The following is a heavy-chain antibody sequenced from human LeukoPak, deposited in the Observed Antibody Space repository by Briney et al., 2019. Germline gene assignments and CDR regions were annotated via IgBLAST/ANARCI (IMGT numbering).Heavy chain of an antibody. CDR2: IYYSGST. Sequence: SETLSLTCTVSGGSISSSSYYWGWIRQPPGKGLGWIGSIYYSGSTYYNPSLKSRVTISVDTSKNQFSLKLSSVTAADTAVYYCARIPPEDCGGDCYPSSFDYWGQGTLVTVSS. CDR3: ARIPPEDCGGDCYPSSFDY. CDR1: GGSISSSSYY. J-gene: IGHJ4*02. D-gene: IGHD2-21*02. V-gene: IGHV4-39*07.